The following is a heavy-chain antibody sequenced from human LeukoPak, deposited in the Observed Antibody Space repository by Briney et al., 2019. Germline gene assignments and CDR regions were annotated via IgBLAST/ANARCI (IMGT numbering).Heavy chain of an antibody. J-gene: IGHJ4*02. D-gene: IGHD2-21*02. CDR3: ATVLYCGGDCSNDY. Sequence: ASVKVSCKVSGYILTELSMHWVRQAPGKGLEWMGGFDPEDGETIYAQKFQGRVTMTEDTSTDTAYMELSSLRSEDTAVYYCATVLYCGGDCSNDYWGQGTLVTVSS. V-gene: IGHV1-24*01. CDR1: GYILTELS. CDR2: FDPEDGET.